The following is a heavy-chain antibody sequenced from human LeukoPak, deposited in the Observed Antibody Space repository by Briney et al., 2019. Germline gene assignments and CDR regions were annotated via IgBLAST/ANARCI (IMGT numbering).Heavy chain of an antibody. V-gene: IGHV3-53*01. CDR2: IYDGGGT. CDR3: AKDFGGSWYGYYSYGMDV. J-gene: IGHJ6*04. CDR1: GFTVGYNY. D-gene: IGHD6-13*01. Sequence: GGSLRLSCAASGFTVGYNYMTWVRQAPRKGLEWVSAIYDGGGTYYADSVKGRFTMSRDNSESTLYLQMNSLRAEDTALYYCAKDFGGSWYGYYSYGMDVWGKGTTVTVSS.